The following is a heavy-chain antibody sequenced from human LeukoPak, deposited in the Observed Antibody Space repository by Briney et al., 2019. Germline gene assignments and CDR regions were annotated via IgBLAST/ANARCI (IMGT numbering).Heavy chain of an antibody. J-gene: IGHJ6*03. D-gene: IGHD1-14*01. CDR1: GFTFSSYG. Sequence: PGGSLRLSCAASGFTFSSYGMHWVRQAPGKGLEWVAFIRYDGSNKYYADSVKGRFTISRDNSKNTLYLQMNSLRAEDTAVYYCAGNRLYYYYYYMDVWAREPWSPSP. CDR3: AGNRLYYYYYYMDV. CDR2: IRYDGSNK. V-gene: IGHV3-30*02.